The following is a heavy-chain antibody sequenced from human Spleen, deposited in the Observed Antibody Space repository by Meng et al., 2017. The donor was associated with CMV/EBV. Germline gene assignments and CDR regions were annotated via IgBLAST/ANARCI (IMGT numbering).Heavy chain of an antibody. V-gene: IGHV3-15*01. Sequence: SLRLSCAASGFNLSDRWMSWVRQAPGKGLEWIGRIKSKADGGTIAYPTPVEGRFTISRDDSKNTLYVQMNSLKTEDTGVYYCTTDHAHWGQGTVVTVSS. CDR2: IKSKADGGTI. J-gene: IGHJ4*02. CDR1: GFNLSDRW. CDR3: TTDHAH.